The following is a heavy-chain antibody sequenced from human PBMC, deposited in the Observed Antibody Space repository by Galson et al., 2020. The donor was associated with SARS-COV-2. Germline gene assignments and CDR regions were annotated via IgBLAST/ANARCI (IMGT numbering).Heavy chain of an antibody. Sequence: EMETGGSLRLSCAASGFTFSSYAMHWVRQAPGKGLEWVAVISYDGSNKYYADSVKGRFTIFRDNSKNTLYLQMNSLRAEDTAVYYCARDPVITFGGVIAMGYYYGMDVWGQGTTVTVSS. J-gene: IGHJ6*02. V-gene: IGHV3-30-3*01. D-gene: IGHD3-16*02. CDR3: ARDPVITFGGVIAMGYYYGMDV. CDR2: ISYDGSNK. CDR1: GFTFSSYA.